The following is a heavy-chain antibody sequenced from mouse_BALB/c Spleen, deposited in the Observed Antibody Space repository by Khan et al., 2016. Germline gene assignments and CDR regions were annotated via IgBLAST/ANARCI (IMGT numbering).Heavy chain of an antibody. CDR3: ARIKKIVATYFDY. CDR2: TNPTNGRT. CDR1: GYTFTSYW. D-gene: IGHD1-1*01. Sequence: QVQLKESGAELVKAGASVKMSCKASGYTFTSYWMHWVKQRLGQGLEWFAETNPTNGRTYYNEKFKSKATLTVDKSSSTAYMLLSEPTVEDSAVYYCARIKKIVATYFDYWGQGTTLTVSS. V-gene: IGHV1S81*02. J-gene: IGHJ2*01.